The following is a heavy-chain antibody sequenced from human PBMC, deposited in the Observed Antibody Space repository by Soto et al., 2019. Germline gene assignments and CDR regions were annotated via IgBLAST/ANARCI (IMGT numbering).Heavy chain of an antibody. V-gene: IGHV3-30*18. Sequence: QVQLVESGGGVVQPGRSLRLSCAASGFTFSSYGMHWVRQAPGKGLEWVAVISYDGSNKYYEDSVKGRFTISRDNSKNTRYMQLTSRRAEDTVVYYCAKAGLAMVRRRGSKIFGMDVWGQGTTVTVSS. D-gene: IGHD3-10*01. J-gene: IGHJ6*02. CDR1: GFTFSSYG. CDR3: AKAGLAMVRRRGSKIFGMDV. CDR2: ISYDGSNK.